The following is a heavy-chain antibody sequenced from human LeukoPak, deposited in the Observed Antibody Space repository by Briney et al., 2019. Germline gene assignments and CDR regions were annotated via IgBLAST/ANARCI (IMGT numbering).Heavy chain of an antibody. CDR3: ARGDTMVRGDFDY. CDR1: GGSITNSDYY. CDR2: FYYGAST. D-gene: IGHD3-10*01. Sequence: KPSETLSLTCTVSGGSITNSDYYWGWIRQPPGKGLEWIGSFYYGASTYYNPSLKSRVTISVDKSKNQFSLKLSSVTAADTAVYYCARGDTMVRGDFDYWGQGTLVTVSS. J-gene: IGHJ4*02. V-gene: IGHV4-39*07.